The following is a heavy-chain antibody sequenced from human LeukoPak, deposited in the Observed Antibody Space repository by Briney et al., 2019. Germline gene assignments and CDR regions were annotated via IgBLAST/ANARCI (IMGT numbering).Heavy chain of an antibody. V-gene: IGHV4-38-2*01. J-gene: IGHJ3*02. Sequence: PSETLSLTCAVSGYSIRSGYYCGWIRQPPGKGLEWIGSIYHSGSTYYNPSLKSRVTISVDTSKNQFSLKLSSVTAADTAVYYCARLTYQPRDAFDIWGQGTMVTVSS. CDR1: GYSIRSGYY. CDR3: ARLTYQPRDAFDI. D-gene: IGHD2-2*01. CDR2: IYHSGST.